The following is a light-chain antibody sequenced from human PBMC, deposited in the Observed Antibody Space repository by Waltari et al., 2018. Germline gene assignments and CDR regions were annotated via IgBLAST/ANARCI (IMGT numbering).Light chain of an antibody. CDR2: GAS. CDR3: QKYDRLPAT. J-gene: IGKJ1*01. Sequence: EIVLTQSPGTLFLSPGERGNLSCRASQSVSRFLAWYQQKPGQAPRLLIYGASTRATGIPDRFSGSGSGTDFSLTISRLEPEDFAVYYCQKYDRLPATFGQGTKVEIK. V-gene: IGKV3-20*01. CDR1: QSVSRF.